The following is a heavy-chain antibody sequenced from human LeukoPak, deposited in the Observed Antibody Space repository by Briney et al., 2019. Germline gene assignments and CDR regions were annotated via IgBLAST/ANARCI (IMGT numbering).Heavy chain of an antibody. CDR3: ARHVRGYCSGGSCYSPNWFDP. J-gene: IGHJ5*02. CDR1: GGSFSGYY. D-gene: IGHD2-15*01. Sequence: SETLSLTCAVYGGSFSGYYWSWIRQPPGKGLEWIGEINHSGSTNYNPSLKSRVTISVDTSKNQFSLKLSSVTAADTAVYYCARHVRGYCSGGSCYSPNWFDPWGQGTLVTASS. CDR2: INHSGST. V-gene: IGHV4-34*01.